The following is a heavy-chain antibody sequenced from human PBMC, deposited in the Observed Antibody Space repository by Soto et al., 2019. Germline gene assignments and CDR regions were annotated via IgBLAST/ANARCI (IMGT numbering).Heavy chain of an antibody. V-gene: IGHV3-23*01. CDR1: GFTFSSYA. CDR3: AKRLIPYCGGDCYEYYFDY. CDR2: ISGSGGST. J-gene: IGHJ4*02. Sequence: PGGSLRLSCAASGFTFSSYAMSWVRQAPGKGLEWVSAISGSGGSTYYADSVKGRFTISRDNSKNTLYLQMNSLRAEDTAVYYCAKRLIPYCGGDCYEYYFDYWGQGTLVTVSS. D-gene: IGHD2-21*02.